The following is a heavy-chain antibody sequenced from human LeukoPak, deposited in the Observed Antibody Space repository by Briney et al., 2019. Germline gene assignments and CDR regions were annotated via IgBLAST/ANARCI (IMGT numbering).Heavy chain of an antibody. D-gene: IGHD6-13*01. V-gene: IGHV4-34*01. CDR3: ARLVPSSSWFYYYYYGMDV. CDR1: GGSFSGYY. Sequence: SETLSLTCAVYGGSFSGYYWSWIRQPPGKGLEWIGEINHSGSTNYNPSLKSRVTISVDTSKSQFSLKLSSVTAADTAVYYCARLVPSSSWFYYYYYGMDVWGQGTTVTVSS. CDR2: INHSGST. J-gene: IGHJ6*02.